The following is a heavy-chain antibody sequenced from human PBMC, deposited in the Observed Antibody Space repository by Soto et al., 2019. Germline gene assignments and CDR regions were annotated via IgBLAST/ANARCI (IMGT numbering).Heavy chain of an antibody. V-gene: IGHV3-30-3*01. Sequence: GGSLRLCCAASGFTFSSYAMHWVRQAPGKGLEWVAVISYDGNNKYNADSVKGRFTISRDNSKNTLYLQMNSLSAEDTAVYYCARGGYYDSTGYYYFHCWGQGT. J-gene: IGHJ4*02. D-gene: IGHD3-22*01. CDR2: ISYDGNNK. CDR1: GFTFSSYA. CDR3: ARGGYYDSTGYYYFHC.